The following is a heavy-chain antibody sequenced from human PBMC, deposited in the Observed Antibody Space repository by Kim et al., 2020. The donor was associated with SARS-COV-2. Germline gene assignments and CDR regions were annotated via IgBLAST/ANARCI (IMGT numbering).Heavy chain of an antibody. D-gene: IGHD2-2*01. J-gene: IGHJ4*02. V-gene: IGHV3-15*01. CDR2: TEGGTA. Sequence: TEGGTADYAAPVKGRFTISRDDSKNTMYLLMNSLKAEDSGVYYCTTVSMRWGQGTRVTVSS. CDR3: TTVSMR.